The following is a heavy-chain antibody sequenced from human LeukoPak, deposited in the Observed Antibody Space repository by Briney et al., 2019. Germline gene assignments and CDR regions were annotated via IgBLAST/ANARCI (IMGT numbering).Heavy chain of an antibody. Sequence: SVKVSCKASGGTFSSYAISWVRQAPGQGLEWMGGIIPIFGTANYAQKFQGRVTITTDESTSTAYMELSSLRSEDTAVYYCARAGGWNYVTEYYYMDVWGQGTMVTISS. V-gene: IGHV1-69*05. CDR3: ARAGGWNYVTEYYYMDV. CDR1: GGTFSSYA. CDR2: IIPIFGTA. D-gene: IGHD1-7*01. J-gene: IGHJ6*03.